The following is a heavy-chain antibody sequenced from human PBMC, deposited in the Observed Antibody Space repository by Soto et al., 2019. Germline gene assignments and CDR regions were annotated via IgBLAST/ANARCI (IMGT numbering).Heavy chain of an antibody. D-gene: IGHD4-17*01. CDR2: IYYSGST. Sequence: PSETLSLTCTVSGGSISSYYWSWIRQPPGKGLEWIGYIYYSGSTNYNPSLKSRVTISVDTSKNQFSLKLSSVTAADTAVYYCARDLTTVTTRDDAFDIWGQGTMVPSPQ. V-gene: IGHV4-59*01. CDR3: ARDLTTVTTRDDAFDI. CDR1: GGSISSYY. J-gene: IGHJ3*02.